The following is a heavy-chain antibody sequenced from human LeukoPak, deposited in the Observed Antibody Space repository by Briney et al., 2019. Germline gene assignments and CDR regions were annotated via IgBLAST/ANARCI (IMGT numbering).Heavy chain of an antibody. D-gene: IGHD4-17*01. CDR1: GVSFISYG. Sequence: GGSLRLSCAASGVSFISYGMHWVRQAPGKGLEWVGGISDDGRSKDCADSVKGRVTISRDNSKDTLYLQMTSLRDEDTAVYYCAKRPSDCGDYVSYFDYWGQGTLVTVSS. CDR3: AKRPSDCGDYVSYFDY. V-gene: IGHV3-30*18. CDR2: ISDDGRSK. J-gene: IGHJ4*02.